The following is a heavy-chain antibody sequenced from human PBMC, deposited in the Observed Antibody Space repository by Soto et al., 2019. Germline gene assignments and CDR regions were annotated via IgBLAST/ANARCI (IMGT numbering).Heavy chain of an antibody. CDR2: INHSGST. CDR1: GGSFSGYY. D-gene: IGHD3-22*01. V-gene: IGHV4-34*01. J-gene: IGHJ6*02. CDR3: ARDGRDSSNYDRPHYNYGMDV. Sequence: PSETLSLTXAVYGGSFSGYYWSWIRQPPGKGLEWIGEINHSGSTNYNPSLKSRVTISVDTSKNQFSLKLSFVTAADTAVYYCARDGRDSSNYDRPHYNYGMDVSGQWTTVTVSS.